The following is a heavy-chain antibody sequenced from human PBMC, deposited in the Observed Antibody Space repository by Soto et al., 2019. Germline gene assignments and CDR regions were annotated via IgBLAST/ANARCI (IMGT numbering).Heavy chain of an antibody. J-gene: IGHJ4*02. CDR3: AKHTTCYYDRTGPGDYFDY. CDR2: ITGSGGIT. Sequence: CGSLGLACAASGFSVSSNAMSWVRQDTGKGLEWVSGITGSGGITHYADSVKGRFTISRDNSRNTLHLQMNYLRVEDTALYFCAKHTTCYYDRTGPGDYFDYWGQRTLGTVSS. V-gene: IGHV3-23*01. CDR1: GFSVSSNA. D-gene: IGHD3-22*01.